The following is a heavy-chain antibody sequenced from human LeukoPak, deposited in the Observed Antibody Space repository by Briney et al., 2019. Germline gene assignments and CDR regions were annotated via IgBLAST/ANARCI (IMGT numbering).Heavy chain of an antibody. CDR1: GFTFSSYS. CDR3: ARGSRFGVVERDAFDI. J-gene: IGHJ3*02. Sequence: GGSRRLSCAASGFTFSSYSMNWVRQAPGKGLEWVSSISISSNYIYYTDSVKGRFTISRDNAKNSLYLQMNSLRAEDTAVYYCARGSRFGVVERDAFDIWGQGTMVTVSS. CDR2: ISISSNYI. D-gene: IGHD3-3*01. V-gene: IGHV3-21*01.